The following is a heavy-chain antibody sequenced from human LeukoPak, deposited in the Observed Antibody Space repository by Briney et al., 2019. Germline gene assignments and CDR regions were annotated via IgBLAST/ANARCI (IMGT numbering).Heavy chain of an antibody. CDR3: ARPDYYDSSGYFHHAFDI. Sequence: SETLSLTCTVSGGSISSGSYYWGWIRQPPGKGLEWIGSIYYSGSTYYNPSLKSRVTISVDTSKNQFSLKLSSVTAADTAVYYCARPDYYDSSGYFHHAFDIWGQGTMVTVSS. V-gene: IGHV4-39*01. CDR2: IYYSGST. J-gene: IGHJ3*02. D-gene: IGHD3-22*01. CDR1: GGSISSGSYY.